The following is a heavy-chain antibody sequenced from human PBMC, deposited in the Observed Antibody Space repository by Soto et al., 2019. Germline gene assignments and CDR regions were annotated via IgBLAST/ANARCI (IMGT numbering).Heavy chain of an antibody. CDR2: INPNSGGT. CDR1: GYTFTGHY. V-gene: IGHV1-2*04. J-gene: IGHJ4*02. Sequence: ASVKVSCKASGYTFTGHYMHCVRQAPGQGLEWMGWINPNSGGTNYAQKFQGWVTMTRDTSISTAYMELSRLRSDDTAVYYCARGYRRQKANDYWAQGTLDLVSA. CDR3: ARGYRRQKANDY. D-gene: IGHD3-16*02.